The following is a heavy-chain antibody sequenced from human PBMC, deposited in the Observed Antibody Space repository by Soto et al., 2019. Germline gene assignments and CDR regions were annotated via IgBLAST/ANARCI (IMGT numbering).Heavy chain of an antibody. CDR1: GYSFTSYW. J-gene: IGHJ6*02. Sequence: GESLKISCKVSGYSFTSYWISWVRQMPGKGLEWMGRIDPSDSYTNYSPSFQGHVTISADKSISTAYLRWSSLKASDTAMYYCARHESGYDFDYSYYGMEGWGQGTRVTVSS. CDR2: IDPSDSYT. V-gene: IGHV5-10-1*01. CDR3: ARHESGYDFDYSYYGMEG. D-gene: IGHD5-12*01.